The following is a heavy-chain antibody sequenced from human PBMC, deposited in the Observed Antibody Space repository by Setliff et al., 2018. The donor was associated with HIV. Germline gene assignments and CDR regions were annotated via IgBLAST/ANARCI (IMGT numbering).Heavy chain of an antibody. V-gene: IGHV3-33*06. J-gene: IGHJ4*02. D-gene: IGHD3-10*01. CDR1: GFRFRSYG. CDR2: IWNNGDPR. CDR3: VKNMWGDGYGELFEY. Sequence: PGGSLRLSCEASGFRFRSYGMHWVRQAPGKGREWVAAIWNNGDPRYNEDSVKGRFTISRDDSKSTLYLQMNSLGVDDTAVYYCVKNMWGDGYGELFEYWGQGTLVTVSS.